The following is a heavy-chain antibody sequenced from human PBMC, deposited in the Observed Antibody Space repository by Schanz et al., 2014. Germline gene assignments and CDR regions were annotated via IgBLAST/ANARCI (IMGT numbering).Heavy chain of an antibody. CDR1: GFPFSDYF. J-gene: IGHJ4*02. V-gene: IGHV3-11*01. Sequence: PGGSLRLSCTASGFPFSDYFMAWIRQPPGRGLEWVSYIGNGGVTIYYADSVKGRFTISRDNSKNSLYLQMNSLRAEDTAVYYCARIGGSVFDYWAQGTLXTVSS. CDR2: IGNGGVTI. D-gene: IGHD3-10*01. CDR3: ARIGGSVFDY.